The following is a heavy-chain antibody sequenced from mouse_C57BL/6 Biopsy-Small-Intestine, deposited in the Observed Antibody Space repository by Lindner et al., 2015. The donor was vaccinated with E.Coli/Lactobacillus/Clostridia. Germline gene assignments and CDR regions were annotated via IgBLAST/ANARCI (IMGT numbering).Heavy chain of an antibody. J-gene: IGHJ4*01. CDR3: ARFYYAMDY. Sequence: VQLQESGPELVKPGASVKISCKASGYSFTGYYMNWVKQSPEKSLEWIGEINPSTGGTTYNQKFKAKATLTADTSSNTAYMQLSSLTTEDSAIYYCARFYYAMDYWGQGTSVTVSS. V-gene: IGHV1-42*01. CDR2: INPSTGGT. CDR1: GYSFTGYY.